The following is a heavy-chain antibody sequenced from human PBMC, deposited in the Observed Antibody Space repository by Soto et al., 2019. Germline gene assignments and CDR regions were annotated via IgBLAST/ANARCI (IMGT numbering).Heavy chain of an antibody. Sequence: GESLKISCNGSGYSFTIYCIGLVLQMPGKGLEWMGIIYPGDSDTRYSPSFQGQVTISADKSISTAYLQWSSLKASDTAMYYCARESVAGHFDYWGQGTLVTVSS. V-gene: IGHV5-51*01. CDR3: ARESVAGHFDY. D-gene: IGHD6-19*01. CDR2: IYPGDSDT. J-gene: IGHJ4*02. CDR1: GYSFTIYC.